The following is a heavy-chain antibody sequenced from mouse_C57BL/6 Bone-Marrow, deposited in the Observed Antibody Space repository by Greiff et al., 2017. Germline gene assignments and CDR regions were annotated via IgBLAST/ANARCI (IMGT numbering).Heavy chain of an antibody. Sequence: EVHLVESGPGLVKPSQSLSLTCSVTGYSITSGYYWNWIRQFPGNKLEWMGYISYDGSNNYNPSLKNRISITRDTSKNQFFLKLNSVTTEDTATYYCARDGDYLFDYWGQGTTLTVSS. V-gene: IGHV3-6*01. CDR2: ISYDGSN. J-gene: IGHJ2*01. CDR3: ARDGDYLFDY. CDR1: GYSITSGYY. D-gene: IGHD2-13*01.